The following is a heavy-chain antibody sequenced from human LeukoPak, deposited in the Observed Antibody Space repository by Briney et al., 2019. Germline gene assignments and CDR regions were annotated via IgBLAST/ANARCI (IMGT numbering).Heavy chain of an antibody. CDR2: ISYDGSNK. Sequence: GRSLRLSCAASGFTFSSYGMHWVRQAPGKGLEWVAVISYDGSNKYYADSVKGRFTISRDNSKNTLYLQINSLRAEDTAVYYCAKDYCTNGVCYYFDYWGQGTLVTVSS. D-gene: IGHD2-8*01. V-gene: IGHV3-30*18. CDR3: AKDYCTNGVCYYFDY. J-gene: IGHJ4*02. CDR1: GFTFSSYG.